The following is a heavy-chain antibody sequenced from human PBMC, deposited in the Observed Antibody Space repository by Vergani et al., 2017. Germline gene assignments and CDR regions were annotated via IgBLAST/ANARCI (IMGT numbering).Heavy chain of an antibody. CDR3: AGGSGSGSYYYYYYGMDV. CDR2: IYYSGST. D-gene: IGHD3-10*01. CDR1: GGSISSSSYY. V-gene: IGHV4-39*07. J-gene: IGHJ6*02. Sequence: QLQLQESGPGLVKPSETLSLTCTVSGGSISSSSYYWGWIRQPPGKGLEWIGSIYYSGSTYYNPSLKSRVTISVDTSKNQFSLKLSSVTAADTAVYYCAGGSGSGSYYYYYYGMDVWGQGTTVTVSS.